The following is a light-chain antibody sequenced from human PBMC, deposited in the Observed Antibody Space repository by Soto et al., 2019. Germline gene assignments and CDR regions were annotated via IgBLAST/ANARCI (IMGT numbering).Light chain of an antibody. J-gene: IGKJ2*01. CDR1: QSVSSGY. CDR3: QQYGSSPYT. CDR2: GAS. V-gene: IGKV3-20*01. Sequence: EIVLTQSPGTLYLSPGERATLSCRASQSVSSGYLAWYQQKPGQAPRLLLYGASNRATGIADRFSGSGSGTDFTLTISRLEPEDFAVYSCQQYGSSPYTFGQGTKLEIK.